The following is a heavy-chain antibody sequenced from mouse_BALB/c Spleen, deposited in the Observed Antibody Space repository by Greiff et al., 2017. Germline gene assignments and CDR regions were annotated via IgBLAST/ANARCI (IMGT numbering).Heavy chain of an antibody. CDR1: GFNIKDYY. J-gene: IGHJ4*01. CDR3: ARRGGYYAYAMDY. Sequence: VQLQQSGAELVRPGALVKLSCKASGFNIKDYYMHWVKQRPEQGLEWIGWIDPENGNTIYDPKFQGKASITADTSSNTAYLQLSSLTSEDTAVYYCARRGGYYAYAMDYWGQGTSVTVSS. CDR2: IDPENGNT. D-gene: IGHD2-3*01. V-gene: IGHV14-1*02.